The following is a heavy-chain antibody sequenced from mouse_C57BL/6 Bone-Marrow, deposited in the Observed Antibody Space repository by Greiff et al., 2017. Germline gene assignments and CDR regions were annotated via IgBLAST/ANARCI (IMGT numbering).Heavy chain of an antibody. CDR3: ASSPSAVVDYSFAY. CDR2: IDPANGNT. D-gene: IGHD1-1*01. CDR1: GFNITNTY. Sequence: VQLQQSVAELVRPGASVKLSCTASGFNITNTYMHWVKQRPEQGLEWIGRIDPANGNTNYAPKFQGKATITADTSSNTAYLQLSSLTSEDTATYYCASSPSAVVDYSFAYWGQGTMLTVSA. J-gene: IGHJ3*01. V-gene: IGHV14-3*01.